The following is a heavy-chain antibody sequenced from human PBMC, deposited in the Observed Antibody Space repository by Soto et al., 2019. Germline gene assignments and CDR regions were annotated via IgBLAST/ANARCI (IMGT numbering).Heavy chain of an antibody. CDR1: GFTFSGSA. CDR3: TRPSQYYDKVDV. D-gene: IGHD3-22*01. V-gene: IGHV3-73*01. J-gene: IGHJ6*02. Sequence: PGGSLRLSCAASGFTFSGSAMHWVRQASGKGLEWVGRIRSKANSYATAYAASVKGRFTISRDDSKNTAYLQMNSLKTEDTAVYYCTRPSQYYDKVDVWGQGTTVTVSS. CDR2: IRSKANSYAT.